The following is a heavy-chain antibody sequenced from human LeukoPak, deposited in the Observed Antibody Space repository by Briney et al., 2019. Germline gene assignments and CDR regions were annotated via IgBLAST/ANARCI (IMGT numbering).Heavy chain of an antibody. CDR1: GFTFSSYG. D-gene: IGHD2-21*02. Sequence: GRSLRLSCAASGFTFSSYGMHWVRQAPGKGLEWVAVIWYDGSNKYYADSVKGRFTISRDNSKNTLYLQMNSLRAEDTAVYYCARVGGDGAYYGDLDYWGQGTLVTVSS. J-gene: IGHJ4*02. CDR2: IWYDGSNK. V-gene: IGHV3-33*01. CDR3: ARVGGDGAYYGDLDY.